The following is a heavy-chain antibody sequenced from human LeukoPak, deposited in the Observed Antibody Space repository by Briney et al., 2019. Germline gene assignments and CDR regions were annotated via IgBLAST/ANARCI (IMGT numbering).Heavy chain of an antibody. D-gene: IGHD3-22*01. V-gene: IGHV3-74*01. CDR3: AKPPTYYYDSSGLDY. Sequence: GGSLRLSCAASGFTFSSYWMHWVRQAPGKGLVWVSRINSDGSSTSYADSVKGRFTISRDNAKNTLYLQMNSLRAEDTAVYYCAKPPTYYYDSSGLDYWGQGTLVTVSS. J-gene: IGHJ4*02. CDR1: GFTFSSYW. CDR2: INSDGSST.